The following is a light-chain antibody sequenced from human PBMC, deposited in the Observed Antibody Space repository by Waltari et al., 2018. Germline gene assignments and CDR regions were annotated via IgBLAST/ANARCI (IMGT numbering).Light chain of an antibody. CDR3: QAWDIKNVI. CDR2: QDT. Sequence: SYALTQAHSVSVSPGQTAPITCSGDKLENKLTSWYQQKPGQSPVLVLYQDTKRPSGISERFSGSNSGDTATLTITGTQTTDEADYYCQAWDIKNVIFGGGTKLTVL. CDR1: KLENKL. V-gene: IGLV3-1*01. J-gene: IGLJ2*01.